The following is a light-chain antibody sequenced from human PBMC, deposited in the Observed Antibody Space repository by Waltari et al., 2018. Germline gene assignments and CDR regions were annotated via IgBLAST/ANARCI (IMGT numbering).Light chain of an antibody. CDR2: DVS. CDR1: SSHVGGYNY. CDR3: CSYAGSYTWV. Sequence: QSALTQPRSVSGSPGQSVTISCTGTSSHVGGYNYVSWYQQHPGKAPQLMIYDVSKRPSGGPDRFSGSKSGNTASLTISGLQAEDEAEYYCCSYAGSYTWVFGGGTKLTVL. V-gene: IGLV2-11*01. J-gene: IGLJ3*02.